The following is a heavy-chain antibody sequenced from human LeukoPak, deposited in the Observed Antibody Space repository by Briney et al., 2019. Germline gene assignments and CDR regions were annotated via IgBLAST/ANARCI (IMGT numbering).Heavy chain of an antibody. V-gene: IGHV3-30*02. CDR1: GFTFSSYG. J-gene: IGHJ4*02. Sequence: GGSLRLSCGASGFTFSSYGMHWVRQAPGKGLEWVAFIRYDGSNKYYADSVKGRFTISRDNSKNTLYLQMNSLRAEDTAVYYCAKDLPHYYDSSGLDYWGQGTLVTVSS. D-gene: IGHD3-22*01. CDR2: IRYDGSNK. CDR3: AKDLPHYYDSSGLDY.